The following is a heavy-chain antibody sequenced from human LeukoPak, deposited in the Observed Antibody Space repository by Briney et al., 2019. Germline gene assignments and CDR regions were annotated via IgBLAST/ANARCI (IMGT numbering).Heavy chain of an antibody. CDR3: ASPNYTYYYDSSGPSGAFDI. J-gene: IGHJ3*02. CDR2: IIPIFGTA. D-gene: IGHD3-22*01. V-gene: IGHV1-69*13. CDR1: GGTFSSYA. Sequence: SVKVSCKASGGTFSSYASSWVRQAPGQGLEWMGGIIPIFGTANYAQKFQGRVTITADESTSTAYMELSSLRSEDTAVYYCASPNYTYYYDSSGPSGAFDIWGQGTMVTVSS.